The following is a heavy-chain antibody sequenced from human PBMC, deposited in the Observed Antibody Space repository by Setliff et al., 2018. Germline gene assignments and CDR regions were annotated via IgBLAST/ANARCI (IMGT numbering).Heavy chain of an antibody. CDR1: GYTFTSYA. V-gene: IGHV1-3*01. Sequence: GASVQVSCKASGYTFTSYAMHWVRQAPGQRLEWMGWINAGNGNTKYSQKFQGRVTITRDTSASTAYMELSSLRSEDTAVYYCASLGYCSSTSCWPYYYYGMDVWGQGTTVTVSS. CDR2: INAGNGNT. J-gene: IGHJ6*02. D-gene: IGHD2-2*01. CDR3: ASLGYCSSTSCWPYYYYGMDV.